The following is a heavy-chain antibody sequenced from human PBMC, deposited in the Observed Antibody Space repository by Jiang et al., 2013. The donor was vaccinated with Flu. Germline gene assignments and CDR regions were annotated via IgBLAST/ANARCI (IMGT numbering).Heavy chain of an antibody. J-gene: IGHJ6*02. CDR1: GGSFNGYY. D-gene: IGHD6-6*01. V-gene: IGHV4-34*01. Sequence: LLKPSETLSLTCAVYGGSFNGYYGSWIRQPPGKGLEWIGEINHSGSTNYNPSLKSRVTISLDTSKKQLSLTVRSVTAADTAVYYCARYPEHRSSSGMDVWGQGTTVTVSS. CDR2: INHSGST. CDR3: ARYPEHRSSSGMDV.